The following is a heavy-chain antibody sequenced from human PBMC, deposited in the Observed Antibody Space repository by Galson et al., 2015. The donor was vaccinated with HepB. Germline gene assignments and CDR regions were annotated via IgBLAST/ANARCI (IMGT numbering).Heavy chain of an antibody. D-gene: IGHD2-2*01. CDR1: GGSISSGGYY. J-gene: IGHJ4*02. CDR2: IYYSGST. CDR3: ARGVVPAAIGIDY. V-gene: IGHV4-31*03. Sequence: TLSLTCTVSGGSISSGGYYWSWIRQHPGKGLEWIGYIYYSGSTYYNPSLKSRVTISVDTSKNQFSLKLSSVTAADTAVYYCARGVVPAAIGIDYWGQGTLVTVSS.